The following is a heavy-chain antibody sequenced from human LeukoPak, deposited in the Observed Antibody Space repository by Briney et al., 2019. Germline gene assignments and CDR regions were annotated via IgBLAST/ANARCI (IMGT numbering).Heavy chain of an antibody. CDR1: GGSFSGYY. D-gene: IGHD3-22*01. Sequence: SETLSLTCAVYGGSFSGYYWSWIRQPPGKGLEWIGEINHSGSTNYNPSLKSRVTISVDTSKNQFSLKLSSVTAADTAVYYCARGRRDADSSGYYFGWGKGTLVTVSS. CDR2: INHSGST. V-gene: IGHV4-34*01. J-gene: IGHJ4*02. CDR3: ARGRRDADSSGYYFG.